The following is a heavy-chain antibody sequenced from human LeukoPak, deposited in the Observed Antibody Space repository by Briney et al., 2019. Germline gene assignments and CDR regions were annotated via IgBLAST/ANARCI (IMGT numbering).Heavy chain of an antibody. CDR1: GFTFSSYA. J-gene: IGHJ4*02. V-gene: IGHV3-30-3*01. Sequence: PGGSLRLSCAASGFTFSSYAMHWVRQAPGKGLEWVAVISYDGSNKYYADSVKGRFTISRDNSKNTLYLQMNSLRAEDTAVYYCAKVFGDYYGSGSYWDYWGQGTLVTVSS. CDR3: AKVFGDYYGSGSYWDY. D-gene: IGHD3-10*01. CDR2: ISYDGSNK.